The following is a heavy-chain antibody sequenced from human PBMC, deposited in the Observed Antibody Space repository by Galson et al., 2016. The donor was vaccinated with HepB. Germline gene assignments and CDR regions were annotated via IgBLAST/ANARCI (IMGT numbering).Heavy chain of an antibody. Sequence: SLRLSCAASGFTVTRSYMTWVRQAPGKGLEWVSVIYSSGATYYADSVNGRFIMSRHSSKNTLDLQMNSLTTEDTAVYYCARGLGGSTTAFDSWGQGTLVAVSS. D-gene: IGHD2/OR15-2a*01. CDR1: GFTVTRSY. CDR3: ARGLGGSTTAFDS. V-gene: IGHV3-53*04. J-gene: IGHJ4*02. CDR2: IYSSGAT.